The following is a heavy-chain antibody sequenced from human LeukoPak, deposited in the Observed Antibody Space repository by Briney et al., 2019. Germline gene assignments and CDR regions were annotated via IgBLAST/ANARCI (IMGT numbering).Heavy chain of an antibody. CDR2: INGGGYNT. Sequence: GGSLRLSCAASGLTFNNYVMSWVRQAPGKGLKGVSPINGGGYNTYYADSVKGRFTISRDNSKNTLSLQVNTLRAEDTAVYYCARASGIYGSGWYFDYWGQGTLVTVSS. CDR1: GLTFNNYV. CDR3: ARASGIYGSGWYFDY. V-gene: IGHV3-23*01. J-gene: IGHJ4*02. D-gene: IGHD6-19*01.